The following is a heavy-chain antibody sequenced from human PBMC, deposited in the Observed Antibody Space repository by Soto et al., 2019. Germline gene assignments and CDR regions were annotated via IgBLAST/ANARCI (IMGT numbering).Heavy chain of an antibody. J-gene: IGHJ5*02. D-gene: IGHD3-3*01. V-gene: IGHV4-34*01. Sequence: PSETLSLTCAVYGGSLSAYYWSWIRQPPGKGLEWIGEINHSGSTNYNPSLKSRVTISVDTSKNQFSLKLSSVTAADTAVYFCARGGLRFLEWLPNWFDPWGQGTLVTVSS. CDR3: ARGGLRFLEWLPNWFDP. CDR1: GGSLSAYY. CDR2: INHSGST.